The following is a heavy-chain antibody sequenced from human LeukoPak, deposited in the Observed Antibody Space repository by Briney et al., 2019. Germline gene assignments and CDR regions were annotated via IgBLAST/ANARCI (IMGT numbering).Heavy chain of an antibody. Sequence: SETLSLTCTVSGDSISSGDYYWSWIRQPAGKGLEWIGRISSSGSTNYNPSLKSRVTISVDTSKNQFSLKLSSVTAADTAVYYCARGGGYCGGDCYSRGGYYYYYMDVWGKGTTVTVSS. CDR3: ARGGGYCGGDCYSRGGYYYYYMDV. CDR1: GDSISSGDYY. V-gene: IGHV4-61*02. J-gene: IGHJ6*03. CDR2: ISSSGST. D-gene: IGHD2-21*02.